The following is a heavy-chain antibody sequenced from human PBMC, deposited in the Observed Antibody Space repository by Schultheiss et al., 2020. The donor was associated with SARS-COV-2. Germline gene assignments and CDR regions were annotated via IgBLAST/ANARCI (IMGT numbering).Heavy chain of an antibody. Sequence: ESLKISCAVYGGSFSGYYWSWIRQPPGKGLEWIGSIYHSGSTYYNPSLKSRVTISVDTSKNQFSLKLSSVTAADTAVYYCARKSVGVTMIVVVITEYYFDYWGQGTLVTVSS. J-gene: IGHJ4*02. V-gene: IGHV4-34*01. CDR2: IYHSGST. D-gene: IGHD3-22*01. CDR1: GGSFSGYY. CDR3: ARKSVGVTMIVVVITEYYFDY.